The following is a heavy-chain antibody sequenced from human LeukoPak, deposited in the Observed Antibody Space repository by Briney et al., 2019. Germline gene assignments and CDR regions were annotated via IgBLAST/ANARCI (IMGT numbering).Heavy chain of an antibody. V-gene: IGHV3-74*01. CDR1: GFTFSSYW. Sequence: GGSLRHSCAASGFTFSSYWMHWVRQAPGKGLLWVSCINTDGSVMRYADSVRGRFTISRDNAKNTLYLQMNSLRVEDTAVYYCATAGGLPTAMGFDPWGQGTLVSVST. J-gene: IGHJ5*02. CDR2: INTDGSVM. CDR3: ATAGGLPTAMGFDP. D-gene: IGHD2-2*01.